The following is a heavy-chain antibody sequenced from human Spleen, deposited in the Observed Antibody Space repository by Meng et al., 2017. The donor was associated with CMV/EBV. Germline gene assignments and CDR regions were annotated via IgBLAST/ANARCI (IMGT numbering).Heavy chain of an antibody. J-gene: IGHJ4*02. CDR2: IHVDGRGI. V-gene: IGHV3-74*02. Sequence: VDVGGSGGGFFQPGGSLRLSCAVYGFTLRSDWMHGVRQATGKGLEWVSRIHVDGRGISYADSVKGRFTISKDDASNSLHLQMNSLRVEDTAVYYCARGLEENLGWEMGYWGQGTLVTVSS. CDR1: GFTLRSDW. CDR3: ARGLEENLGWEMGY. D-gene: IGHD1-26*01.